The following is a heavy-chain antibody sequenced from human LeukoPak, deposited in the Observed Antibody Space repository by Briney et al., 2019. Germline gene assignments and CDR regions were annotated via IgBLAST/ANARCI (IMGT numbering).Heavy chain of an antibody. CDR1: GFTFSSYA. D-gene: IGHD1-1*01. Sequence: GGSLRLSCAASGFTFSSYAMSWVRQAPGKGLEWVSAISGSGGSTYYADSVKGRFTISRDNGKKSLYLQMNSLRAEDTAVYYCARFSQLGDWGQGTLVTVSS. CDR3: ARFSQLGD. J-gene: IGHJ4*02. CDR2: ISGSGGST. V-gene: IGHV3-23*01.